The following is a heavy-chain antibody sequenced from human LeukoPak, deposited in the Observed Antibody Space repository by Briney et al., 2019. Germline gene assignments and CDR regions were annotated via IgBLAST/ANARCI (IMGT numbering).Heavy chain of an antibody. Sequence: GGSLRLSCAASGFTLSDYWMNWVRQVPGKGPVWVSHISPDGRNIAYADSVKGRFTISRDSAKNTLYLQMNSLRVEDTAVYYCVRDGGGTTPYDCWGQGAQVTVSS. D-gene: IGHD1-7*01. J-gene: IGHJ4*02. V-gene: IGHV3-74*01. CDR2: ISPDGRNI. CDR1: GFTLSDYW. CDR3: VRDGGGTTPYDC.